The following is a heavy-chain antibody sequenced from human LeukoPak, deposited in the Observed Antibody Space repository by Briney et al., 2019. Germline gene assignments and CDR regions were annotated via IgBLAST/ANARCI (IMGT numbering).Heavy chain of an antibody. V-gene: IGHV3-20*04. CDR2: IKWNGDSI. J-gene: IGHJ3*02. CDR3: ARGYCSGGNCWVFDI. Sequence: SGRSLRLSCAASGFTFDDYGMSWVRHVPGKGLGWVSGIKWNGDSIGYADSVKGRFTISRDNAKNSLYLQMNSLRAEDTALYYCARGYCSGGNCWVFDIWGQGTMVTVSS. D-gene: IGHD2-15*01. CDR1: GFTFDDYG.